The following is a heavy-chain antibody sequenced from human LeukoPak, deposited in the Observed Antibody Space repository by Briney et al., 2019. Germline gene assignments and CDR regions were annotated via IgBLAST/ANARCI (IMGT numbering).Heavy chain of an antibody. J-gene: IGHJ4*02. CDR2: LYTGGGT. CDR3: TRSGYRHPYHFDS. V-gene: IGHV3-53*01. CDR1: GFSVRTTY. Sequence: PGGSLRLSCAASGFSVRTTYMSWVRQAPGKGLEWVSVLYTGGGTDHADSVKGRSTISRDNSKNTLSLQMNSLRVEDTAIYYCTRSGYRHPYHFDSWGQGTLVTVSS. D-gene: IGHD3-22*01.